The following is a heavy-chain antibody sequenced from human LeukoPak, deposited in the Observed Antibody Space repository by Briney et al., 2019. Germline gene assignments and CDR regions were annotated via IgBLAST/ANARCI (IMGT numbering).Heavy chain of an antibody. V-gene: IGHV3-21*01. CDR3: ARDDSSSKFDY. Sequence: GGSLRLSCAASEVNFNTYNMNWVRQAPGKGLEWVSSISTSSSYIYYADSVKGRFTISREDAKNSLYLLMNSLRAEDTAVYYCARDDSSSKFDYWGQGTLVTVSS. CDR2: ISTSSSYI. D-gene: IGHD6-6*01. CDR1: EVNFNTYN. J-gene: IGHJ4*02.